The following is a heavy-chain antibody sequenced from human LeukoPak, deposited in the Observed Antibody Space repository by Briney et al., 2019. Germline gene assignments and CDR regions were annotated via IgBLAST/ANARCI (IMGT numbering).Heavy chain of an antibody. Sequence: PGGSLRLSCAASGFTLSHYGIHWVRQAPGKGLEWVAFISYDGSKKYYGDSVKGRFTISRDNSKNTLHLQMNSLRAEDTAVFYCAKHKDDHGDYYYMDVWGKGTTVTVSS. J-gene: IGHJ6*03. CDR3: AKHKDDHGDYYYMDV. CDR2: ISYDGSKK. V-gene: IGHV3-30*02. CDR1: GFTLSHYG. D-gene: IGHD4-17*01.